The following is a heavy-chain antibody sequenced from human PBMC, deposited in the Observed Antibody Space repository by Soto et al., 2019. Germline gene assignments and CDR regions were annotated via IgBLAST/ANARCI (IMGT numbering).Heavy chain of an antibody. CDR1: GGSVSSGNYY. CDR3: AREDVGATTGFFWYFDL. V-gene: IGHV4-61*01. J-gene: IGHJ2*01. CDR2: IYYSGST. Sequence: PSETLSLTCTVSGGSVSSGNYYWSWSRQPPGKGLEWIGYIYYSGSTNYNPSLKSRVTISVDTSKNQFSLKLSSVTAADTAVYYCAREDVGATTGFFWYFDLWGRGTLVTGLL. D-gene: IGHD1-26*01.